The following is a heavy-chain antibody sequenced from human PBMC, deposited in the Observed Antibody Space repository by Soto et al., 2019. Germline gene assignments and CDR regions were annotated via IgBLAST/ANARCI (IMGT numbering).Heavy chain of an antibody. Sequence: EVQLLESGGGLVQPGGSLRLSCAASGFTFSSYAMSWVRQAPGKGLEWVSAISGSGGGTYYADSVKGRFTISRDNSKNTLYLQMNSLRAEDTAVYYCAKHSGSYPYYYGMDVWGQGTTVTVSS. J-gene: IGHJ6*02. CDR2: ISGSGGGT. CDR3: AKHSGSYPYYYGMDV. CDR1: GFTFSSYA. D-gene: IGHD1-26*01. V-gene: IGHV3-23*01.